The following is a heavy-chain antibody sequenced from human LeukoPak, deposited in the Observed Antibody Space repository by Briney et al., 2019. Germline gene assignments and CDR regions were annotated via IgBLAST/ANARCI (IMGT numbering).Heavy chain of an antibody. V-gene: IGHV1-2*02. CDR2: INPNSGGT. J-gene: IGHJ4*02. Sequence: APVRVSCKASGYIFTDYYMHWVRQAPGQGLEWMGWINPNSGGTNPAQKFQGRVTMSRDTSITTAYMELNSLRSDDTAVYYCTRDRDTIATTDAGGDHFHHWGQGTLVTVSS. CDR3: TRDRDTIATTDAGGDHFHH. CDR1: GYIFTDYY. D-gene: IGHD6-13*01.